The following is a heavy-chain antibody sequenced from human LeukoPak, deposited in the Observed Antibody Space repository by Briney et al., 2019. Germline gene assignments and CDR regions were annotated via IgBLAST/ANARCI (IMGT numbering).Heavy chain of an antibody. V-gene: IGHV3-11*04. J-gene: IGHJ4*02. CDR2: ISNSGRIK. CDR1: GFNFSDYY. D-gene: IGHD2-2*01. Sequence: GGSLRLSCAASGFNFSDYYMSWIRQAPGKGLEWVSYISNSGRIKYYADSVKGRFTISRGNAKNSLYLQMNSLRAEDTAVYYCARPDCSSTSCYEFDCWGQGTLVAVSS. CDR3: ARPDCSSTSCYEFDC.